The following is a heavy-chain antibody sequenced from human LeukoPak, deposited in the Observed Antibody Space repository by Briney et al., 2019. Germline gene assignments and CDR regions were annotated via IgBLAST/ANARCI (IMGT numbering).Heavy chain of an antibody. D-gene: IGHD3-9*01. J-gene: IGHJ3*02. Sequence: PSETLSLTCTVSGGSISSYYWSWIRQPPGKGLEWIGYIYYSGSTNYNPSLKSRVTMSVDTSKNQFSLKLSSVTAADTAVYYCARDRYYDILTGGDAFNIWGQGTMVTVSS. CDR1: GGSISSYY. V-gene: IGHV4-59*12. CDR2: IYYSGST. CDR3: ARDRYYDILTGGDAFNI.